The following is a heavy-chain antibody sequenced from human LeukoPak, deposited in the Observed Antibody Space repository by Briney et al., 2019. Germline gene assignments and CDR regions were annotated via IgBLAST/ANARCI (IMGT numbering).Heavy chain of an antibody. CDR1: GFTFSSYW. V-gene: IGHV3-7*03. J-gene: IGHJ4*02. CDR3: AKDRDILTGYGN. D-gene: IGHD3-9*01. Sequence: GGSLRLSCAASGFTFSSYWMSWVRQAPGKGLEWVANIKQDGSEKYYVDSVKGRFTISRDNSKNTLYLQMNSLRAEDTAVYYCAKDRDILTGYGNWGQGTLVTVSS. CDR2: IKQDGSEK.